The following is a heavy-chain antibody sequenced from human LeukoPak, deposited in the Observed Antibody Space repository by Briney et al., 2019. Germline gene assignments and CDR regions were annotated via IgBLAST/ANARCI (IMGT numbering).Heavy chain of an antibody. CDR1: GGSISSSSYY. J-gene: IGHJ5*02. V-gene: IGHV4-39*07. Sequence: SETLSLTCTVSGGSISSSSYYWGWIRQPPGTGLEWIGSIYYSGSTYYNPSLKSRVTISVDTSKNQFSLKLSSVTAADTAVYYCARDENCSSTSCYRGIDPWGQGTLVTVFS. D-gene: IGHD2-2*01. CDR3: ARDENCSSTSCYRGIDP. CDR2: IYYSGST.